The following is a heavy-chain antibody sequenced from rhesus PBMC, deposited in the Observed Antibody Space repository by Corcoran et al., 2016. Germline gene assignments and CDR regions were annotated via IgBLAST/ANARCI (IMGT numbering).Heavy chain of an antibody. D-gene: IGHD6-19*01. CDR2: ISGSSGST. CDR1: GGSVSSSNW. J-gene: IGHJ4*01. V-gene: IGHV4-65*01. Sequence: QVQLQESGPGLVKPSETLSLTCAVSGGSVSSSNWWSWIRQPPGKGLEWIGYISGSSGSTYYNPSLKSRVTISTDTSKNQFSLKLSSVTAADTAVYYCARDRSSLYYFDYWGQGVLVTVSS. CDR3: ARDRSSLYYFDY.